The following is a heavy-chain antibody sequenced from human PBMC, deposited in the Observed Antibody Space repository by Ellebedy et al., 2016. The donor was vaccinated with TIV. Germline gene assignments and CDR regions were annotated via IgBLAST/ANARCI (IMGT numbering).Heavy chain of an antibody. CDR3: ARPMFYYHYYMDV. CDR1: GFVFKSYS. Sequence: GGSLRLXXAASGFVFKSYSMNWVRQAPGKGLEWVASISDRNSKRFYSDSVKGRFIISRDDATSSLFLEMNTLRVEDTAVYYCARPMFYYHYYMDVWGEGTTVIV. CDR2: ISDRNSKR. J-gene: IGHJ6*03. D-gene: IGHD3-10*02. V-gene: IGHV3-21*01.